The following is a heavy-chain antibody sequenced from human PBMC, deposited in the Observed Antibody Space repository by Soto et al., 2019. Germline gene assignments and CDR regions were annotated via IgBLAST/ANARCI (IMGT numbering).Heavy chain of an antibody. J-gene: IGHJ3*02. V-gene: IGHV4-4*08. CDR3: ARDPPWGEQLAGDAFDI. CDR2: IYSSGST. D-gene: IGHD6-6*01. Sequence: SETLSLTCTVSGASINGYYWSWIRQPPGKGLEWIGYIYSSGSTYYNPSLKSRVTISVDTSKNQFSLKLSSVTAADTAVYYCARDPPWGEQLAGDAFDIWGQGTMVTVSS. CDR1: GASINGYY.